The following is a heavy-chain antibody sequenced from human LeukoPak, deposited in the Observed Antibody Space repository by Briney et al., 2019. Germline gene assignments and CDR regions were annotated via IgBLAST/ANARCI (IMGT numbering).Heavy chain of an antibody. CDR3: ARGSGITMIFVY. CDR1: GYTFTGYY. V-gene: IGHV1-18*04. D-gene: IGHD3-22*01. Sequence: ASVKVSCKASGYTFTGYYMHWVRQAPGQGLEWMGWISAYNGNTNYAQKLQGRVTMTTDTSTSTAYMELRSLRSDDTAVYYCARGSGITMIFVYWGQGTLVTVSS. J-gene: IGHJ4*02. CDR2: ISAYNGNT.